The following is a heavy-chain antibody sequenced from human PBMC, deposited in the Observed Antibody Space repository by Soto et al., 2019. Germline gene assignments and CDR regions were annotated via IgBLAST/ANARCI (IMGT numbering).Heavy chain of an antibody. CDR3: AKDGKYSSSWYGYYCYGMDA. V-gene: IGHV3-30*18. CDR1: GFTFSSYG. J-gene: IGHJ6*02. Sequence: GGSLRLSCAASGFTFSSYGMHWVRQAPGKGLEWVAVISYDGSNKYYADSVKGRFTISRDNSKNTLYLQMNSLRAEDTAVYYCAKDGKYSSSWYGYYCYGMDAWGQGTTVTVSS. CDR2: ISYDGSNK. D-gene: IGHD6-13*01.